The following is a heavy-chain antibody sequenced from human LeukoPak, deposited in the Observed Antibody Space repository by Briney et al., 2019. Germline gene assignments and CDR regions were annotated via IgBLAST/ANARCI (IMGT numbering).Heavy chain of an antibody. D-gene: IGHD6-13*01. CDR2: ISWNSGSI. CDR3: AKSFVAAAGTGNFDY. J-gene: IGHJ4*02. Sequence: GGSLRLSCAASGFTIDDYAMHWVRQAPGKGLEWVSGISWNSGSIGYADSVKGRFTISRDNAKKSLYLQMNSLRAEDTALYYCAKSFVAAAGTGNFDYWGQGTLVTVSS. CDR1: GFTIDDYA. V-gene: IGHV3-9*01.